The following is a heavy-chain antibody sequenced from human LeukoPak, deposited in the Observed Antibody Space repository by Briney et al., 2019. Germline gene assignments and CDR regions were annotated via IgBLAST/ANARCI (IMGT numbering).Heavy chain of an antibody. CDR1: GYSFTNYW. V-gene: IGHV5-51*01. J-gene: IGHJ4*02. Sequence: GESLKISCKASGYSFTNYWIGWVRQMSGKGLEWMGIIYPGDSDTRYSPSFQGQVTISADKSISTAYLQWSSLKASDTAMYYCARLLSYRYNLAGYWGQGTLVTVSS. CDR2: IYPGDSDT. CDR3: ARLLSYRYNLAGY. D-gene: IGHD1-14*01.